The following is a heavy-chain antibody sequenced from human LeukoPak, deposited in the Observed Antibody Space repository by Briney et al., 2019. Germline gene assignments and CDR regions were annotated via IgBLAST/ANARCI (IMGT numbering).Heavy chain of an antibody. V-gene: IGHV4-34*01. Sequence: PSETLSVTCALSGGSFSGFYWSWIRHPPGNGLEWNGEINLSGYTNYHQSIKSRVAMSVDTSKKQFSLNLSCVTAADTAVYYCGRGKGTVSYWRRGTVV. CDR3: GRGKGTVSY. CDR2: INLSGYT. D-gene: IGHD4-11*01. J-gene: IGHJ4*02. CDR1: GGSFSGFY.